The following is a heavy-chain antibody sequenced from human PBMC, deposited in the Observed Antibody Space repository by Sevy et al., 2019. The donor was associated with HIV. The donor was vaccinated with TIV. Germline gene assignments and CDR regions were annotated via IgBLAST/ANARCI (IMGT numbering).Heavy chain of an antibody. Sequence: GGSLRLSCAASGFTVSSNYMSWVRQAPGKGLEWVSVIYSGGSTYYADSVKGRFTSSRDNSKNTLYLQMKSLRAEDTAVYYGARGSDGNDAFDIWGQGTMVTVSS. J-gene: IGHJ3*02. V-gene: IGHV3-53*01. CDR2: IYSGGST. CDR3: ARGSDGNDAFDI. D-gene: IGHD2-15*01. CDR1: GFTVSSNY.